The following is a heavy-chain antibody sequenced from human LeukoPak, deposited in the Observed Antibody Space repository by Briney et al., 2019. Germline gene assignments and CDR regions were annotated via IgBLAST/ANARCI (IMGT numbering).Heavy chain of an antibody. CDR2: IYSGGAT. J-gene: IGHJ4*02. Sequence: PGGSLRPSCAASGFTVSNNYMRWVRQAPGKGLEWVSLIYSGGATFYADAVKGRFTISRDGSKNTLYLQMNSLRAEDTAVYYCARDPPAVAANTYGWGQGTLVTVSS. CDR1: GFTVSNNY. CDR3: ARDPPAVAANTYG. V-gene: IGHV3-66*01. D-gene: IGHD6-6*01.